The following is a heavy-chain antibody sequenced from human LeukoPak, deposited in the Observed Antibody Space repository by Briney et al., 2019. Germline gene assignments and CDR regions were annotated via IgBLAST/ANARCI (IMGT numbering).Heavy chain of an antibody. CDR1: GGSFSDYA. Sequence: ETLSLTCAVYGGSFSDYAWTWIRQPPGKGLEWVSGISDSGRDTYYSDSVKGRFSISRDNSKSTVYLQMNSLRAEDTALYFCATGCVGSPSCFTTGYDHWGQGTLVTVSS. CDR3: ATGCVGSPSCFTTGYDH. D-gene: IGHD1-26*01. V-gene: IGHV3-23*01. CDR2: ISDSGRDT. J-gene: IGHJ4*02.